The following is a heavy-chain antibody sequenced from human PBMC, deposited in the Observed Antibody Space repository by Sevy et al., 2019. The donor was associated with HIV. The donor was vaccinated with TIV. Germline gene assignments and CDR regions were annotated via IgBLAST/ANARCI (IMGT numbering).Heavy chain of an antibody. CDR2: IYTSGST. V-gene: IGHV4-4*07. CDR3: ARDLYYYDSSGYYYDYGMDV. Sequence: SETLSLTCTVSGGSISSYYWSWIRQPAGKGLEWIGRIYTSGSTNYNPSLKSRVTMSVDTSKNQFSLKLSSVTAADTAVYYCARDLYYYDSSGYYYDYGMDVWGQGTTVTVSS. J-gene: IGHJ6*02. D-gene: IGHD3-22*01. CDR1: GGSISSYY.